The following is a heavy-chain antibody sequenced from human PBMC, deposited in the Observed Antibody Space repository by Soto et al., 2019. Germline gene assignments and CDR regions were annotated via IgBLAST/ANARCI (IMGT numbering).Heavy chain of an antibody. V-gene: IGHV3-48*04. D-gene: IGHD6-19*01. CDR2: ISSSGDTG. CDR3: ARDRGAVVGQYFDY. J-gene: IGHJ4*02. Sequence: EVQLMESGGGLIQPGGSLRLSCAATGFSVSTSHITWVRQAPGKGLEWISYISSSGDTGNYTDSVKGRFTVSRDNAKNSLYLQMNSLRAEDTAVYYCARDRGAVVGQYFDYWGQGTLVTVSS. CDR1: GFSVSTSH.